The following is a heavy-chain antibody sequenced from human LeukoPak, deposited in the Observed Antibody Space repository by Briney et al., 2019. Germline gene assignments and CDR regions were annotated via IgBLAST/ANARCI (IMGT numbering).Heavy chain of an antibody. Sequence: PGRSLRLSCAASGFTFSNYGMHWVRQAPGKGLEWVAVISYDGNNKYYADSVKGRFTISRDKSKNTLYLQVNSLRAEDTAVYYCAKLPSTHYYDSSGYSSFDYWGQGTLVTVSS. D-gene: IGHD3-22*01. CDR2: ISYDGNNK. CDR3: AKLPSTHYYDSSGYSSFDY. V-gene: IGHV3-30*18. CDR1: GFTFSNYG. J-gene: IGHJ4*02.